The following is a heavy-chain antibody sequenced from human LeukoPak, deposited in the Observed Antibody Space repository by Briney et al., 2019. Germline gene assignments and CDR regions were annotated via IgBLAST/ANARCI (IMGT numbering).Heavy chain of an antibody. CDR1: GFTFSSYA. Sequence: GGSLRLSCAASGFTFSSYAMSWVRQAPGKGLEWVSAISGSGGSTYYADSVKGRFTISRDNSKNTLYLQMNSLRAEDTAVYYCAKDRAYYYDSSGYYFDYWGQGTLVTVSS. J-gene: IGHJ4*02. V-gene: IGHV3-23*01. D-gene: IGHD3-22*01. CDR2: ISGSGGST. CDR3: AKDRAYYYDSSGYYFDY.